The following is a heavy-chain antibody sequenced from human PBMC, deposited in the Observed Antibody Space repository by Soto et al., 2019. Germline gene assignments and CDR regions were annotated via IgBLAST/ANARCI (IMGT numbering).Heavy chain of an antibody. CDR2: INHSGST. CDR1: GGSFSGYY. D-gene: IGHD2-2*01. J-gene: IGHJ5*02. Sequence: SETLSLTCAVYGGSFSGYYWSWIRQSPGKGLEWIGEINHSGSTNYNPSLKSRVTISLDTSKNQFSLKMTSVTAADTAVYFCAREVGDEIVVSPAPMGYDQPCKIYFDPWGQGTLVTVSS. CDR3: AREVGDEIVVSPAPMGYDQPCKIYFDP. V-gene: IGHV4-34*01.